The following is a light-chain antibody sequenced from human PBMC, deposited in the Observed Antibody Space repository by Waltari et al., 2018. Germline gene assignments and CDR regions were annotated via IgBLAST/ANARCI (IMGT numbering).Light chain of an antibody. CDR1: QSVNANR. CDR2: GGS. J-gene: IGKJ1*01. Sequence: EIVLTQPPGTLSLSRGDRVTLSCRASQSVNANRVSWYHQRPGRTPTLLIHGGSGRAISIPDRFSGSVSGTDFTLTISRLEPEDSGIYYCQQYGTSTGTFGQGTKVEIK. V-gene: IGKV3-20*01. CDR3: QQYGTSTGT.